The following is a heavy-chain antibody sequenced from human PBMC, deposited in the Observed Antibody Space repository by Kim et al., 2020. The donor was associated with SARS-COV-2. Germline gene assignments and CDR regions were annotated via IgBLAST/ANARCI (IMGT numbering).Heavy chain of an antibody. J-gene: IGHJ2*01. D-gene: IGHD4-17*01. CDR1: GGSISSYY. CDR3: ARDRFVHYGPDWYFDL. CDR2: IYYSGST. V-gene: IGHV4-59*01. Sequence: SETLSLTCTVSGGSISSYYWSWIRQPPGKGLEWIGYIYYSGSTNYNPSLKSRVTISVDTSKNQFSLKLSSVTAADTAVYYCARDRFVHYGPDWYFDLWGRGTLVTVSS.